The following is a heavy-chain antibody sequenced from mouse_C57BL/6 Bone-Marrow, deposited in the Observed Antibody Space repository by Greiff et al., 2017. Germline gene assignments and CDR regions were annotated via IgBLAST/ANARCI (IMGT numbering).Heavy chain of an antibody. D-gene: IGHD1-1*01. CDR3: ARPGYYGSSPYWYFDV. Sequence: EVQLQRSGPELVKPGASVKISCKASGYSFTDYNMNWVKQSNGKSLEWIGVINPNYGTTSYNQKFKGKATLTVDQSSSTAYMQLNSLTSEDSAVYYCARPGYYGSSPYWYFDVWGTGTTVTVSS. CDR2: INPNYGTT. CDR1: GYSFTDYN. V-gene: IGHV1-39*01. J-gene: IGHJ1*03.